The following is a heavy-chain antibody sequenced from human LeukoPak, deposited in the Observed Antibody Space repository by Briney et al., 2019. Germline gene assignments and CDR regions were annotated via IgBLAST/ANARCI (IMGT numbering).Heavy chain of an antibody. J-gene: IGHJ4*02. D-gene: IGHD3-22*01. CDR3: ARLWPNYYDSSGYFDY. Sequence: SETLSLTCTVSGGSISSSSYYWGWIRQPPGKGLEWIGSIYYSGSTYYNPSLKSRVTISVDKSKNQFSLKLSSVTAADTAVYYCARLWPNYYDSSGYFDYWGQGALVTVSS. V-gene: IGHV4-39*07. CDR2: IYYSGST. CDR1: GGSISSSSYY.